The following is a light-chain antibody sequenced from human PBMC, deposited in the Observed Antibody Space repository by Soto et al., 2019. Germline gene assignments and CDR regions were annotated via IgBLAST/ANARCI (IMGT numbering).Light chain of an antibody. J-gene: IGKJ1*01. CDR1: QSISSW. Sequence: DIQLTQSPSTLSASVGDRVTITCRASQSISSWLAWYQQKPGKAPKFLIYKTSNLESGVPSRFSGSGSGTEFTLTISSLQPDDFATYYCQYYNNYCWTFGQGTKV. CDR2: KTS. V-gene: IGKV1-5*03. CDR3: QYYNNYCWT.